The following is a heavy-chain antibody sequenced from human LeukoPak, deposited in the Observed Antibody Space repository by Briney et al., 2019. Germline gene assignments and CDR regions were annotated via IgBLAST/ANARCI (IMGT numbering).Heavy chain of an antibody. D-gene: IGHD2-21*01. CDR2: LSGSGGST. J-gene: IGHJ4*02. CDR1: GFTFSSYA. Sequence: GGSLRLSCAASGFTFSSYAMAWVRQAPGKGLEWVSGLSGSGGSTYYADSVKGRFTISRDNPKNTLYLQMNCLRAEDTAVYYCATEKGDSPDYWGQGTLVTVSS. CDR3: ATEKGDSPDY. V-gene: IGHV3-23*01.